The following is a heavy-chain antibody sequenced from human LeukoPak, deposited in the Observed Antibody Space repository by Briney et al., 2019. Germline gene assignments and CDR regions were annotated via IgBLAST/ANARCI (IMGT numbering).Heavy chain of an antibody. J-gene: IGHJ4*02. Sequence: PSETLSLTCAVYGGSFSGYYWSWIRQPPGKGLEWIGEINHSGSTNYNPSLKSRVTISVDTSKNQFSLKLSPVTAADTAVYYCARGDSGSYYWIDYWGQGTLVTVSS. CDR2: INHSGST. D-gene: IGHD1-26*01. CDR1: GGSFSGYY. CDR3: ARGDSGSYYWIDY. V-gene: IGHV4-34*01.